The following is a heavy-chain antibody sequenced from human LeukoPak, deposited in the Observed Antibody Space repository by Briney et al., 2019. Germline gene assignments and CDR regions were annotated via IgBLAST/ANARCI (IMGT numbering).Heavy chain of an antibody. CDR3: ARLGQWLALYYFDY. CDR2: IYHSGST. Sequence: SETLSLTCAVSGYSISSGYYWGWIRQPPGEGLEWIGSIYHSGSTYYNPSLKSRVPISVDTSKNQFYLKLSSVTAADTAVYYCARLGQWLALYYFDYWGQGTLVTVSS. V-gene: IGHV4-38-2*01. CDR1: GYSISSGYY. J-gene: IGHJ4*02. D-gene: IGHD6-19*01.